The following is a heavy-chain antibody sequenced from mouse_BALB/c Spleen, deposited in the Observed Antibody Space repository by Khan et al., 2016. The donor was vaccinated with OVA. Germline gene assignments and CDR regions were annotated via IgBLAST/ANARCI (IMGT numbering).Heavy chain of an antibody. D-gene: IGHD2-4*01. CDR3: SYDYAY. CDR2: INPSTGYT. Sequence: VQLQQSGAELAKPGASVKMSCKASGYTFTSYWMHWVKQRPGQGLEWIGYINPSTGYTEYNQKFKDKATLTADKSSSTAYMQLSSLTSEDSAVYYCSYDYAYWGQGTLVTVSA. V-gene: IGHV1-7*01. J-gene: IGHJ3*01. CDR1: GYTFTSYW.